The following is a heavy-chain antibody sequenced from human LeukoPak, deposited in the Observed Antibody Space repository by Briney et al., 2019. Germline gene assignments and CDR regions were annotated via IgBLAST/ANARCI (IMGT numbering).Heavy chain of an antibody. CDR3: ARETWSRGGDASDI. CDR2: INRDGTST. CDR1: GFTVSNFW. J-gene: IGHJ3*02. V-gene: IGHV3-74*01. D-gene: IGHD3-10*01. Sequence: GGSLRLSCAASGFTVSNFWMHWVRQAPGQGLVWVSRINRDGTSTNYADSVKGRLTISRDNTKNTLYLQMNSLTVEDTAVYYCARETWSRGGDASDIWGRGTMVTVSS.